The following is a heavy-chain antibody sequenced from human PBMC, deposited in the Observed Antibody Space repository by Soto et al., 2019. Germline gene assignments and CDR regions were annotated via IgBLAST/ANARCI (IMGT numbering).Heavy chain of an antibody. D-gene: IGHD2-21*02. CDR2: SFYTGIT. V-gene: IGHV4-59*01. Sequence: LSLTCTVSSASFSSYYWSWIRQPPGKGLEWIGNSFYTGITNYNPSLKSRVTISLDISKKQVSLKLTSVTAADTAVYYCARDSDFVGYYGMDVWGQGTTVTVSS. CDR3: ARDSDFVGYYGMDV. J-gene: IGHJ6*02. CDR1: SASFSSYY.